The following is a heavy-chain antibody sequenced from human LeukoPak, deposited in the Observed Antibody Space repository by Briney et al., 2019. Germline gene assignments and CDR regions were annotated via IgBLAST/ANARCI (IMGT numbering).Heavy chain of an antibody. V-gene: IGHV3-74*01. CDR1: GFIFSSYW. CDR3: AKDGHYSNFYFDF. CDR2: IKSDGSSP. Sequence: GGSLRLSCAASGFIFSSYWMHWVRQAPGKGPVWVSRIKSDGSSPSYADSVKGRFTISRDNAKNTVYLQMNSLRAEDTAVYYCAKDGHYSNFYFDFWGQGTLVTVSS. J-gene: IGHJ4*02. D-gene: IGHD4-11*01.